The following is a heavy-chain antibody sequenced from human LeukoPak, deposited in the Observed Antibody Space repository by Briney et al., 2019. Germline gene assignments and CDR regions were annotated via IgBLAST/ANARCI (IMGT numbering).Heavy chain of an antibody. CDR1: GVSISSGNW. D-gene: IGHD3-3*02. Sequence: PSETLPLTCAVYGVSISSGNWWTWVRQPPGKGLEWIGETHRSGDTKYNPSLNGRVTISMDNSKNQLSLNLISVTAADTAMYYCATRDQSRTFLVPLDSWGQGTLVTVSS. J-gene: IGHJ4*02. V-gene: IGHV4/OR15-8*02. CDR3: ATRDQSRTFLVPLDS. CDR2: THRSGDT.